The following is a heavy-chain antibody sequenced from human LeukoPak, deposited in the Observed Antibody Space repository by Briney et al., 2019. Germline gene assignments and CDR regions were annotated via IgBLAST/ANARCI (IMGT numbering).Heavy chain of an antibody. CDR3: ARGGIITSYAFEI. J-gene: IGHJ3*02. D-gene: IGHD1-26*01. Sequence: KTGGSLRLSCAASGFTFSSYSMNWVRQAPGKGLEWVSCISTTSSYIFYADSVRGRFTISRDNAKNSLYLQMDSLRAEDTAVYYCARGGIITSYAFEIWGQGTMVTVSS. CDR1: GFTFSSYS. V-gene: IGHV3-21*01. CDR2: ISTTSSYI.